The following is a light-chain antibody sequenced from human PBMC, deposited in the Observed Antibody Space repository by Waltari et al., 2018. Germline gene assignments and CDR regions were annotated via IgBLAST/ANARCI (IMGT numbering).Light chain of an antibody. Sequence: ASHSISNVFVWYQHKPWKAPKLLLYKASTLESGVPSRFSGSGSGTEFTLTISSLQPDDFATYYCQQYNSYSLLTFGGGTKVEIK. CDR3: QQYNSYSLLT. J-gene: IGKJ4*01. V-gene: IGKV1-5*03. CDR2: KAS. CDR1: HSISNV.